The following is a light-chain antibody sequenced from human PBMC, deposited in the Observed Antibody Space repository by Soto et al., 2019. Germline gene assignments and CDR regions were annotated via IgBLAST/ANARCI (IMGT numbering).Light chain of an antibody. CDR2: GAS. CDR3: QQYNDWPRT. V-gene: IGKV3-15*01. CDR1: QRISTN. J-gene: IGKJ1*01. Sequence: EIVMTQSPATLSVSPGERVTLSCRASQRISTNLAWYQQKPGQAPRLLIYGASTRATVIPGRFSGSGSGTEFTVTISCLQYEDWAVYDCQQYNDWPRTFGHGTKVEI.